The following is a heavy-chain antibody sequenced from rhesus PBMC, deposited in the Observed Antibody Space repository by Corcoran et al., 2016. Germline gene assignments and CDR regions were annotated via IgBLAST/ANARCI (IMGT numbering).Heavy chain of an antibody. Sequence: QVQLHESGPGVVKPSATLSRTCVVPGGSTTGYSLCIWICQPPGKGLEWIGYIYGGSGSTSYNPSLKNRVTISKDTSKNQFSLKLSSVTAADTAVYYCARVVSDFDYWGQGVLVTVSS. CDR3: ARVVSDFDY. CDR2: IYGGSGST. V-gene: IGHV4S7*01. D-gene: IGHD2-15*01. CDR1: GGSTTGYSL. J-gene: IGHJ4*01.